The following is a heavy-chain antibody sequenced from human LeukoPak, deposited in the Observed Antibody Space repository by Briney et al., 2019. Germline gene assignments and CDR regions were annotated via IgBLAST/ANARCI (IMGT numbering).Heavy chain of an antibody. D-gene: IGHD6-19*01. J-gene: IGHJ4*02. Sequence: GGSLRLSCAASGLIFSKYWMTWVRQAPGKGLEWVASIKPDGSEKYYLDSVKGRFTISRDNARDSLCLQMNSLRDGDTSVYFCARDASALYWGRGTLVTVSS. CDR2: IKPDGSEK. CDR3: ARDASALY. CDR1: GLIFSKYW. V-gene: IGHV3-7*01.